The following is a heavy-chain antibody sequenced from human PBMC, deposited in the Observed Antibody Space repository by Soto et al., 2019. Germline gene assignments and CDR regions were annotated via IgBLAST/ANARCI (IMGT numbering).Heavy chain of an antibody. CDR3: ARDGRSSDYYGSGSYYKVKRDYYYYGMDV. CDR1: GFTFSSYG. Sequence: GGSLRLSCAASGFTFSSYGMHWVRQAPGKGLEWVAVIWYDGSNKYYADSVKGRFTISRDNSKNTLYLQMNSLRAEDTAVYYCARDGRSSDYYGSGSYYKVKRDYYYYGMDVWGQGTTVTVSS. V-gene: IGHV3-33*01. D-gene: IGHD3-10*01. J-gene: IGHJ6*02. CDR2: IWYDGSNK.